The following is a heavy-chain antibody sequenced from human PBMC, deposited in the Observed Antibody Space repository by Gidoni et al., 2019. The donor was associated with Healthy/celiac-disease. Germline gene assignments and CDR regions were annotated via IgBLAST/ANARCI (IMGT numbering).Heavy chain of an antibody. CDR1: GFTFSSYW. V-gene: IGHV3-7*01. CDR2: IKQDGSEK. J-gene: IGHJ4*02. Sequence: EVQLVESGGGLVQPGGSLRLSCAASGFTFSSYWMSWVRQAPGKGLEWGANIKQDGSEKYYVDAVKGRFTISRDNAKNSLYLQMNSLRAEDTAVYYCARAIRPYSGPDGGIGYWGQGTLVTVSS. D-gene: IGHD1-26*01. CDR3: ARAIRPYSGPDGGIGY.